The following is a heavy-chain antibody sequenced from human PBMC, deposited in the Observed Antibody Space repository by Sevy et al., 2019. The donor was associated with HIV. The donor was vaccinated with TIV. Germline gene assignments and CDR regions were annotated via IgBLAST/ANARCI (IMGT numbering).Heavy chain of an antibody. V-gene: IGHV3-48*01. CDR1: GFTFSNYD. D-gene: IGHD5-12*01. Sequence: GGSLRLSCAASGFTFSNYDMNWVRQAPGKGVEWVSYISSDSSRIYYADSVKGRLTISRDNAKNSLYVQMNGLRAEDTAVYYCAREGGYTDQGMDVWGQGTTVTVSS. CDR2: ISSDSSRI. J-gene: IGHJ6*02. CDR3: AREGGYTDQGMDV.